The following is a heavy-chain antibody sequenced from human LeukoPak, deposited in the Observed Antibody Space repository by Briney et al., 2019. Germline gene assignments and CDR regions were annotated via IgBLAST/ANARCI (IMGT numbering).Heavy chain of an antibody. V-gene: IGHV3-74*01. CDR1: GFTFSSYW. CDR2: INRDGSST. CDR3: AREPWNGYYFDY. D-gene: IGHD1-1*01. J-gene: IGHJ4*02. Sequence: GGSLRLSCAASGFTFSSYWMHWVRQAPGKGLVWVSRINRDGSSTSYADSVKGRFTISRDNAKNTLYLQMNSLRAEDTAVYYCAREPWNGYYFDYWGQGTLVTVSS.